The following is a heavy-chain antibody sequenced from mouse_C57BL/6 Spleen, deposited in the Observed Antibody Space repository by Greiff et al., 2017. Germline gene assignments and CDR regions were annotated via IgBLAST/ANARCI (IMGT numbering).Heavy chain of an antibody. D-gene: IGHD1-1*01. J-gene: IGHJ4*01. CDR3: ASYYYGSSYDYAMDY. CDR2: IDPNSGGT. CDR1: GYTFTSYW. Sequence: QVQLQQSGAELVKPGASVKLSCKASGYTFTSYWMHWVKQRPGRGLEWIGRIDPNSGGTKYNEKFKSKATLTVDKPSSTTYMQLSSLTSEDSAVYYCASYYYGSSYDYAMDYWGQGTSVTVSS. V-gene: IGHV1-72*01.